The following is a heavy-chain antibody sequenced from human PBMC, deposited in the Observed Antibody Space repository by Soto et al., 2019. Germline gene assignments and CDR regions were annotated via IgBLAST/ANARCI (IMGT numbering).Heavy chain of an antibody. CDR1: GFTFSSYS. CDR2: ISSSSSYI. V-gene: IGHV3-21*01. CDR3: ARDKLGSAGYVDYFGNYCYVLDV. Sequence: GGSLRLSCAASGFTFSSYSMNWVRQAPGKGLEWVSSISSSSSYIYYADSVKGRFTISRDNAKNSLYLQMNSLRAEDTAVYYCARDKLGSAGYVDYFGNYCYVLDVWGQGTTVIVS. D-gene: IGHD4-17*01. J-gene: IGHJ6*02.